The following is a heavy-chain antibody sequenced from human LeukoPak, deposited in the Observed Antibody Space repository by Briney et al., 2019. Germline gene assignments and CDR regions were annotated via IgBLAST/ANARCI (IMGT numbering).Heavy chain of an antibody. V-gene: IGHV3-9*01. D-gene: IGHD1-26*01. CDR2: ISWNSGNI. CDR3: AKDGSGSQIDY. CDR1: GFTFDDYA. J-gene: IGHJ4*02. Sequence: GGSLRLSCAASGFTFDDYAMHWVRQAPGKGLEWVSGISWNSGNIGYADSVKGRFTISRGNAKNSLYLQMNSLRAEDTALYYCAKDGSGSQIDYWGQGTLVTVSS.